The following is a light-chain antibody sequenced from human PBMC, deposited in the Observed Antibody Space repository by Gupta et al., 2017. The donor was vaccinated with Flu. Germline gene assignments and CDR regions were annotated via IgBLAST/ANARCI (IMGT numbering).Light chain of an antibody. CDR1: HSIITN. CDR3: QQYNNWPPLT. Sequence: EIVLTQSLTILSVSPGVRVTLSCRASHSIITNLAWYQQRPGLPPRLLVYGASTRATGVPARFSGSGSGKEFTLTISSLQSEDSAIYYCQQYNNWPPLTFGGGAKVEIK. J-gene: IGKJ4*01. CDR2: GAS. V-gene: IGKV3-15*01.